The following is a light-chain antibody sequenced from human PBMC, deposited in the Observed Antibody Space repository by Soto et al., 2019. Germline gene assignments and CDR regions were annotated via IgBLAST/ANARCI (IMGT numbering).Light chain of an antibody. V-gene: IGKV3D-15*01. CDR3: QQRNSWPPIT. CDR2: GAS. CDR1: QSVSSN. Sequence: EIVMTHSPATLSVSPCERATLSSSASQSVSSNLAWYQQKPGQAPRLLIYGASSRATGIPARFSGSGSGTDFTLTISSLEPEDFALYYCQQRNSWPPITFGQGTRLEIK. J-gene: IGKJ5*01.